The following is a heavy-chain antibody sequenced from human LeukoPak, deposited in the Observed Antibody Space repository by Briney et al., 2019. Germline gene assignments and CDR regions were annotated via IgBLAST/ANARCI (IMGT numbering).Heavy chain of an antibody. J-gene: IGHJ4*02. V-gene: IGHV1-69*13. CDR1: GGTFSSYA. D-gene: IGHD2-15*01. CDR2: IIPIFGTA. CDR3: ARDRRYLFDY. Sequence: ASVKVSCKASGGTFSSYAISWVRQAPGQGLEWMGGIIPIFGTANYAQKFQGRVTITADESTSTAYMELSSLGPEDTAVYYCARDRRYLFDYWGQGTLVTVSS.